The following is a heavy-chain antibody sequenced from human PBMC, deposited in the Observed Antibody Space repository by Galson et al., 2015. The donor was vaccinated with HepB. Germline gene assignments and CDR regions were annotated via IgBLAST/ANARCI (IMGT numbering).Heavy chain of an antibody. CDR1: GFTFSDFG. J-gene: IGHJ4*02. D-gene: IGHD2-21*01. Sequence: SLRLSCAVSGFTFSDFGMHWVRQAPGKGLEWVAVMSYDGINKQYADSVKGRFTISRDNSKNRLYLQMNSLRAEDTAVYFCAKGSGCGFWGQGTLVTVSS. CDR2: MSYDGINK. V-gene: IGHV3-30*18. CDR3: AKGSGCGF.